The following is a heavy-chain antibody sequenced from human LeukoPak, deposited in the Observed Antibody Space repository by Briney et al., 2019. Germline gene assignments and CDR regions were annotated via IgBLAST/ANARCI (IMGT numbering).Heavy chain of an antibody. Sequence: GASVKVPCKASGYTFTSYGISWVRQAPGQGLEWMGWISAYNGNTNYAQKLQGRVTMTTDTSTSTAYMELRSLRSDDTAVYYCARDRKNAHTHGRGYYYYGMDVWGQGTTVTVSS. CDR3: ARDRKNAHTHGRGYYYYGMDV. V-gene: IGHV1-18*01. CDR2: ISAYNGNT. D-gene: IGHD2-8*01. J-gene: IGHJ6*02. CDR1: GYTFTSYG.